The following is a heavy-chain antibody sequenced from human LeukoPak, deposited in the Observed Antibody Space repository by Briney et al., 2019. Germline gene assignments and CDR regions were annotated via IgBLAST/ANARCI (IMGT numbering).Heavy chain of an antibody. V-gene: IGHV3-23*01. Sequence: GGSLRLSCAASGFTFSSYAMSWARQAPGKGLEWVSAISGSGGSTYYADSVKGRFTISRDNSKNTLYLQMNSLRAEDTAVYYCAKTPRYDFWSGYYSDYWGQGTLVTVSS. CDR3: AKTPRYDFWSGYYSDY. CDR2: ISGSGGST. CDR1: GFTFSSYA. D-gene: IGHD3-3*01. J-gene: IGHJ4*02.